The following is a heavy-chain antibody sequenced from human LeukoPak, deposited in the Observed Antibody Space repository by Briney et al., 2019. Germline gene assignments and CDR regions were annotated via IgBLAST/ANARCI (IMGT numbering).Heavy chain of an antibody. CDR1: GLTFSSHW. V-gene: IGHV3-74*01. CDR3: ARGPNSNWSGLDF. CDR2: ISPTGSTT. Sequence: GGSLRLSCAASGLTFSSHWMHWARQLPGKGLVWVSRISPTGSTTSYADSVKGRFTVSRDNAKNTLYLQVNNLRAEDTAVYYCARGPNSNWSGLDFWGQGTLLTVSS. J-gene: IGHJ4*02. D-gene: IGHD6-6*01.